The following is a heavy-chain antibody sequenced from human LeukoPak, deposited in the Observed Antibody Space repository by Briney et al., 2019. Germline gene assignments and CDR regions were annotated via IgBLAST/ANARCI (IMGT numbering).Heavy chain of an antibody. D-gene: IGHD1-14*01. CDR2: IYYSGST. CDR1: GYPISSGYY. CDR3: ARDITGSFDY. V-gene: IGHV4-38-2*02. J-gene: IGHJ4*02. Sequence: SETLSLTCTVSGYPISSGYYWGWIRQPPGKWLEWIGSIYYSGSTYYNPSLKSRVTISVDTSKNQFSLKLSSVTAADTAVYYCARDITGSFDYWGQGNLVTVSS.